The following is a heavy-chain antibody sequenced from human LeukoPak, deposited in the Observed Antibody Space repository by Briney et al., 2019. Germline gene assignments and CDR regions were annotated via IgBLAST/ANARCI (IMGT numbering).Heavy chain of an antibody. V-gene: IGHV1-58*02. D-gene: IGHD3-22*01. J-gene: IGHJ6*02. Sequence: GTSVKVSCKASGFTFTSSAMQWVRQARGQRLEWIGWIVVGSGNTNYAQKFQERVTITRDMSTSTAYMELSSLRSEDTAVYYCAAGLTPTYYYDSSGYSPHYYYGMAVWGQGTTVTVSS. CDR2: IVVGSGNT. CDR1: GFTFTSSA. CDR3: AAGLTPTYYYDSSGYSPHYYYGMAV.